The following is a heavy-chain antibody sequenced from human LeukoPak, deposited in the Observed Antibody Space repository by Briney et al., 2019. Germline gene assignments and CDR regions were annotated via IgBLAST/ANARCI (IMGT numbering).Heavy chain of an antibody. V-gene: IGHV3-23*01. CDR2: ISVSGGST. Sequence: PGGSLRLSCAASGFTFSKYAMTWVRQAPGKGLEWVSGISVSGGSTNYADSVTGRFTISRDNSKNTLHLQMNSLRAEDSAVYYCAKSNYFDSGGYYFFDYWGQGTLVTVSS. D-gene: IGHD3-22*01. J-gene: IGHJ4*02. CDR3: AKSNYFDSGGYYFFDY. CDR1: GFTFSKYA.